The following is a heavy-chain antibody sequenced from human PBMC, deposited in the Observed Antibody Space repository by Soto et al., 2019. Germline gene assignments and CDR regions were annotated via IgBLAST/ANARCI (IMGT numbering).Heavy chain of an antibody. J-gene: IGHJ6*02. CDR1: GGTFSSYA. D-gene: IGHD3-3*01. CDR2: IIPIFGTA. CDR3: ASLNYDFWSGYYNRDPYYYYGMDV. V-gene: IGHV1-69*06. Sequence: SVKVSCKASGGTFSSYAISWVRQAPGQGLEWMGGIIPIFGTANYAQKFQGRVTITADKSTSTAYMELSSLRSEDTAVYYCASLNYDFWSGYYNRDPYYYYGMDVWGQGTTVTAP.